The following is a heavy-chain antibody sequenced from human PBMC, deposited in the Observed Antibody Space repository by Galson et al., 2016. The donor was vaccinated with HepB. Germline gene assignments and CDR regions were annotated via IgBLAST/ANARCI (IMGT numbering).Heavy chain of an antibody. CDR2: INPSGGST. CDR3: AREITVAGYYLDY. V-gene: IGHV1-46*03. CDR1: GYIFTSYY. Sequence: SVKVSCKASGYIFTSYYMHWVRQAPGQGLEWMGKINPSGGSTNYAQRFQGRVTMTGDTSTSTVYMDLSSLRSEDTAVYYCAREITVAGYYLDYWGQGTLVTVSS. D-gene: IGHD6-19*01. J-gene: IGHJ4*02.